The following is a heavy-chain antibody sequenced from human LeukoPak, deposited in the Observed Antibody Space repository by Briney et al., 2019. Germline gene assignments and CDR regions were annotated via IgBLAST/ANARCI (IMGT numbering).Heavy chain of an antibody. CDR3: AKGTYNWNDDYYFDY. J-gene: IGHJ4*02. CDR1: GFTFSSYA. V-gene: IGHV3-23*01. CDR2: ISGSGGST. D-gene: IGHD1-20*01. Sequence: PGGSLRLSCAASGFTFSSYAMSWVRQAPGKGLQWVSTISGSGGSTYYADSVKGRFTISRDNSKNTLYLQVNSLRAEDTAVYYCAKGTYNWNDDYYFDYWGQGALVTVSS.